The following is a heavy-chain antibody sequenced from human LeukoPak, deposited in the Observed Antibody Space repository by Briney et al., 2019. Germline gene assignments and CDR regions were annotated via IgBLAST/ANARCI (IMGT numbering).Heavy chain of an antibody. CDR2: ISSSSSYI. D-gene: IGHD6-13*01. CDR1: GFTFSSYS. J-gene: IGHJ5*02. Sequence: PGGSLRLSCAASGFTFSSYSMNWVRQAPGKGLEWVSSISSSSSYIYYADSVKGRFTISRDNSKNTLYLQMNSLRAEDTAVYYCARAWQQLVRFDPWGQGTLVTVSS. CDR3: ARAWQQLVRFDP. V-gene: IGHV3-21*01.